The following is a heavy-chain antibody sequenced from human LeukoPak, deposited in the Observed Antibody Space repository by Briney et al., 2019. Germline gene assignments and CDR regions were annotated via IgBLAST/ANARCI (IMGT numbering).Heavy chain of an antibody. V-gene: IGHV3-23*01. CDR1: GFTFRTYA. J-gene: IGHJ4*02. Sequence: GGSLRLSCTASGFTFRTYAMNWVRQAPGKGLEWLSGISGSGNGTYYADSVKGRFTISRDNSKNMVYLQMDSLTVEDAATYYCAKRTMSAFDSWGQGTLLIVSS. D-gene: IGHD5-24*01. CDR2: ISGSGNGT. CDR3: AKRTMSAFDS.